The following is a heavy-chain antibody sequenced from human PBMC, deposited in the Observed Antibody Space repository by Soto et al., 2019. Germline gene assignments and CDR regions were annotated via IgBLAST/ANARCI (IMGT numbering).Heavy chain of an antibody. CDR2: INYRGDT. D-gene: IGHD3-9*01. CDR3: ARSYYKILTGYYS. CDR1: DGVISGYS. Sequence: QVQLQQWGTGLLQPSETLSLACAASDGVISGYSWGWMRQPPGKGLEWIGEINYRGDTTYNPSLKGRISIFADTSRSRFSLTLTSVTAADKAVYYCARSYYKILTGYYSWGQGILVSVSS. J-gene: IGHJ4*02. V-gene: IGHV4-34*02.